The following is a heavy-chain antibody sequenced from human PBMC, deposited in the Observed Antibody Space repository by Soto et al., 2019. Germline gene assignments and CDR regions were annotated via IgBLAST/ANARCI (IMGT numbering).Heavy chain of an antibody. CDR1: GYTXSSYH. CDR2: MNPNSCNT. V-gene: IGHV1-8*01. D-gene: IGHD1-7*01. CDR3: SLELNFDY. J-gene: IGHJ4*02. Sequence: SXKVSFKASGYTXSSYHSDWVRQATGQGLEWIGWMNPNSCNTGYAQKFQVICTITSNTSIITAYIDLSSLRSEDTAVYYCSLELNFDYWGQGTLGPVSS.